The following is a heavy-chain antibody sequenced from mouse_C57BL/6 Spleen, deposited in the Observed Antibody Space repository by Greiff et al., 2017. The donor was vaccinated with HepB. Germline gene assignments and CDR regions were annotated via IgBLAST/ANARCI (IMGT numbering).Heavy chain of an antibody. V-gene: IGHV1-61*01. CDR3: ARSYDYPYWYFDV. D-gene: IGHD2-4*01. Sequence: QVQLQQPGAELVRPGSSVKLSCKASGYTFTSYWMDWVKQRPGQGLEWIGNIYPSDSATHYNQKFKDKATLTVDKSSSTAYMQLSSLTSEDSAVYYCARSYDYPYWYFDVWGTGTTVTVSS. CDR2: IYPSDSAT. J-gene: IGHJ1*03. CDR1: GYTFTSYW.